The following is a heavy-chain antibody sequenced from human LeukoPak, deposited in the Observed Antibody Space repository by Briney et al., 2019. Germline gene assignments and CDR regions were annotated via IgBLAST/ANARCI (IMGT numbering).Heavy chain of an antibody. CDR3: ARYEQIVLTVYQGGWVDY. J-gene: IGHJ4*02. CDR2: IYYSGST. Sequence: SETLSLTCTVSGGSISSSSYYWGWIRQPPGKGLEWIGSIYYSGSTYYNPSLKSRVTISVDTSKNKFSRKLSSVTAADTAVYYYARYEQIVLTVYQGGWVDYWGQGTLVTVSS. CDR1: GGSISSSSYY. V-gene: IGHV4-39*01. D-gene: IGHD2-8*01.